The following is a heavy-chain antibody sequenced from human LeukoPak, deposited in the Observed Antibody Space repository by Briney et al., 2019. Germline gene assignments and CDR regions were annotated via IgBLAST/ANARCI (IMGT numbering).Heavy chain of an antibody. Sequence: PGGSLRLSCAASGFTFSTYSMNWVRQAPGKGLEWVSYITSSSSTICYADSVKGRFTISRDNAKNSLYLQMNSLRVEDTAVFYCARNYGNAFDIWGQGTMVTVSS. CDR3: ARNYGNAFDI. V-gene: IGHV3-48*01. D-gene: IGHD4-17*01. CDR2: ITSSSSTI. CDR1: GFTFSTYS. J-gene: IGHJ3*02.